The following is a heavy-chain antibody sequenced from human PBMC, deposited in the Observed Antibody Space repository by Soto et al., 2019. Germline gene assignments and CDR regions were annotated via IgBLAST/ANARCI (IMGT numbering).Heavy chain of an antibody. CDR2: ISGSGFKK. CDR3: AKNQGVELVPLATVDWFDP. V-gene: IGHV3-23*01. J-gene: IGHJ5*02. Sequence: GGSLRLSCAAAGFIFENFGMSWVRQAPGKGLEWISSISGSGFKKYYADSVKGRFTISRDNSKSTVYLELNNLSAEDTAVYHCAKNQGVELVPLATVDWFDPWGQGSVVTVSS. CDR1: GFIFENFG. D-gene: IGHD1-26*01.